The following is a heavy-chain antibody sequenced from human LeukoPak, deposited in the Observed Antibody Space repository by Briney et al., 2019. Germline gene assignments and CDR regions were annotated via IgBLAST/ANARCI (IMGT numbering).Heavy chain of an antibody. CDR2: ISSSGGTI. J-gene: IGHJ2*01. Sequence: LSLTCAVYSGSFSGYYWSWIRQAPGKGLEWVSYISSSGGTIYYADSVKGRFTISRDNAKNSLSLQMNSLRADDTAVYYCARGAVMFDLWGRGTLVTVSS. V-gene: IGHV3-11*01. D-gene: IGHD2-21*01. CDR3: ARGAVMFDL. CDR1: SGSFSGYY.